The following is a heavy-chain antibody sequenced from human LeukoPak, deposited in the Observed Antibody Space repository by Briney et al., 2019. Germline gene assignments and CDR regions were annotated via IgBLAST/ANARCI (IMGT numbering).Heavy chain of an antibody. J-gene: IGHJ4*02. CDR3: ARGSAGIAALDY. D-gene: IGHD6-13*01. V-gene: IGHV1-2*02. Sequence: ASVTVSCKASGYTFTGYYMHWVRQAPGQGLEWMGWINPNSGGTNYAQKFQGRVTMTRDTSISTAYMELSRLRSDDTAVYYCARGSAGIAALDYWGQGTLVTVSS. CDR2: INPNSGGT. CDR1: GYTFTGYY.